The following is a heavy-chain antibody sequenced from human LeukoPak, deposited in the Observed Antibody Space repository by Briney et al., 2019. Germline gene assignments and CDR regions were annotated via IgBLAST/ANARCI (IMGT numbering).Heavy chain of an antibody. CDR2: IYYSGST. CDR3: ARAHNWKYGSFDF. D-gene: IGHD1-7*01. V-gene: IGHV4-39*07. CDR1: GGSISSSSYY. Sequence: SETLSLTCTVSGGSISSSSYYWGWIRQPPGKGLECGGSIYYSGSTYYNPSLKSRVTISVDTSKNPFSLKLSSVTAADTAVYYCARAHNWKYGSFDFWGQGTLVTVSS. J-gene: IGHJ4*02.